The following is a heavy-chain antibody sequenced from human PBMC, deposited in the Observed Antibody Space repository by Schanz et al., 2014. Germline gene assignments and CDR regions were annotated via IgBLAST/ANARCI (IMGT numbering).Heavy chain of an antibody. J-gene: IGHJ4*02. V-gene: IGHV3-48*04. D-gene: IGHD3-16*01. CDR2: ISWNSGSV. Sequence: EVQLLESGGALEQPGGSLRLSCAASGFIVSSNYMSWVRQAPGKGLEWVSSISWNSGSVAYADSVKGRFTISRDDAKNSLYLQMNRLRAEDTAVYYCAREGLGADYWGQGTLVTVSS. CDR1: GFIVSSNY. CDR3: AREGLGADY.